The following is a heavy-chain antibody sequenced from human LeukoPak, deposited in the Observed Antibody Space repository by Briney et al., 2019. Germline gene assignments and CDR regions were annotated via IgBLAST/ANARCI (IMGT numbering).Heavy chain of an antibody. Sequence: ASVKVSCKASGYTFTSYAMNWVRQAPGQGLVWMGWINTNTGNPTYAQGFTGRFVFSLDTSVSTAYLQISSLKAEDTAVYYCARYCSSTSCQNWDYWGQGTLVTVSS. CDR2: INTNTGNP. CDR1: GYTFTSYA. J-gene: IGHJ4*02. CDR3: ARYCSSTSCQNWDY. V-gene: IGHV7-4-1*02. D-gene: IGHD2-2*01.